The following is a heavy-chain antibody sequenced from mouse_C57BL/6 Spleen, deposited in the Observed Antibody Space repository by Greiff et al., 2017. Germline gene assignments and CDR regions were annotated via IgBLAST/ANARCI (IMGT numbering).Heavy chain of an antibody. CDR3: ARGGITTVVAEDY. J-gene: IGHJ2*01. D-gene: IGHD1-1*01. CDR2: INPSSGYT. CDR1: GYTFTSYW. Sequence: QVQLQQSGAELAKPGASVKLSCKASGYTFTSYWMHWVKQRPGQGLEWIGYINPSSGYTKYNQKFKDKATLTADKSSSTAYMQLSSLTYEDSAVSYCARGGITTVVAEDYWGQGTTLTVSS. V-gene: IGHV1-7*01.